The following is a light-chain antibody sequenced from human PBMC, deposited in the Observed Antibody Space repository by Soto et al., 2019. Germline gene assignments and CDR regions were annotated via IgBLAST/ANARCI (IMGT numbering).Light chain of an antibody. J-gene: IGKJ2*01. Sequence: DIQMTQSPSSLSASVGDRVTNTCQASQGIRNFLNWYQQKPGKAPRLLIYDASKLETGVPTRFSGSGSGAHFIFTINSLQPEDVATYYCQQYDNLPYTFGQGTKLEI. CDR3: QQYDNLPYT. CDR2: DAS. CDR1: QGIRNF. V-gene: IGKV1-33*01.